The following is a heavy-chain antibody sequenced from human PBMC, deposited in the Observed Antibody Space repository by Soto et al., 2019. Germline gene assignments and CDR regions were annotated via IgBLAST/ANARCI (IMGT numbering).Heavy chain of an antibody. CDR1: GGSISSGDYY. D-gene: IGHD5-12*01. Sequence: PSETLSLTCTVSGGSISSGDYYWSWIRQPPGKGLEWIGYIYYSGSTYYNPSLKSRVTISVDTFKNQFSLKLSSVTAADTAVYYCARVEMATIGSPFDYWGQGTLVTVSS. CDR3: ARVEMATIGSPFDY. CDR2: IYYSGST. J-gene: IGHJ4*02. V-gene: IGHV4-30-4*01.